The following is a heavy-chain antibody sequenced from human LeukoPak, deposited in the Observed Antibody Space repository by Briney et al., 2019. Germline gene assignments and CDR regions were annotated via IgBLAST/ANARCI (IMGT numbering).Heavy chain of an antibody. J-gene: IGHJ5*02. CDR2: MNPNSGNT. D-gene: IGHD3-16*01. CDR1: GYTFTSYE. Sequence: ASLTVSCKASGYTFTSYEMNWVRQATGQGLEWMVRMNPNSGNTGYAQKFQGRVTMTRNTSISTAYMELSSLRSEDTAVYYCARGMGDWGRSFDPWGQGTLVTVSS. V-gene: IGHV1-8*01. CDR3: ARGMGDWGRSFDP.